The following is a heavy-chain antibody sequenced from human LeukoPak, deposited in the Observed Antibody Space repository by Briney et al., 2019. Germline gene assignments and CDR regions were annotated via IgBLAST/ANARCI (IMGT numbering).Heavy chain of an antibody. J-gene: IGHJ4*02. Sequence: GGSLRLSCAASGFTFSSYWMTWVRRAPGKGLEWVTNIKQDESEKYYVDSVKGRFTVSRDNAKNSLYLQMNSLRAEDTAVYYCARVSEGNNFDYWGQGTLVTVSS. CDR2: IKQDESEK. V-gene: IGHV3-7*01. CDR1: GFTFSSYW. CDR3: ARVSEGNNFDY.